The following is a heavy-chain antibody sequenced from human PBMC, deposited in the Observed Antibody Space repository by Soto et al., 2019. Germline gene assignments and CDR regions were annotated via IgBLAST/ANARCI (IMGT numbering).Heavy chain of an antibody. J-gene: IGHJ4*02. D-gene: IGHD1-7*01. Sequence: PGGSLRLSCTASGFTFGDYAMSWLRHAPGKVLGWVGFIRSKAYGGTTEYAESVKGRFTISRDDYKSLDYLQINSLKTEDTVVYYCARDPPVSGTTHYFDYWGQGTLVTVS. CDR2: IRSKAYGGTT. CDR3: ARDPPVSGTTHYFDY. V-gene: IGHV3-49*03. CDR1: GFTFGDYA.